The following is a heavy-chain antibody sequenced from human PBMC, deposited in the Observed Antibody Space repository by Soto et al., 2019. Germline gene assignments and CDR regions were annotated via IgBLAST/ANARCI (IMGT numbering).Heavy chain of an antibody. J-gene: IGHJ6*02. CDR1: GYTFTSYG. Sequence: ASVKVSCKASGYTFTSYGISWVRQAPGQRLEWMGWISAYNGNTNYAQKLQGRVTMTTDTSTSTAYMELRSLRSDDTAVYYCARGRYGSGSSPYYYYGMDVWGQGTTVTVSS. V-gene: IGHV1-18*01. CDR2: ISAYNGNT. CDR3: ARGRYGSGSSPYYYYGMDV. D-gene: IGHD3-10*01.